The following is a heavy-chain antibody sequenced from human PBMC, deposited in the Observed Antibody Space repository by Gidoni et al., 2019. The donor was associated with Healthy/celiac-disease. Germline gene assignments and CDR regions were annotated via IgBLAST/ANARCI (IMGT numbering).Heavy chain of an antibody. Sequence: EVQLVESGGGLVQHGGSRRLSCEASGFTFSSYWMSWVRQAPGKGLEWVANIKQDGSEKYYVDSVKGRFTISRDNAKNSLYLQMNSLRAEDTAVYYCARVGVAGDYFQHWGQGTLVTVSS. CDR3: ARVGVAGDYFQH. CDR1: GFTFSSYW. J-gene: IGHJ1*01. D-gene: IGHD6-19*01. CDR2: IKQDGSEK. V-gene: IGHV3-7*04.